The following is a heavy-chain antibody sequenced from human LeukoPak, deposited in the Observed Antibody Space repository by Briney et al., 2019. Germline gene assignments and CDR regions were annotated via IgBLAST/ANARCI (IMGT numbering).Heavy chain of an antibody. CDR2: IKQDGTEK. Sequence: SGGSLRLSCAASGITFRNYWMSWVRQAPGKGLECVANIKQDGTEKYYVDSVKGRFTISRANANNSLYLQMNSLRDEDTAVYYCARVLYGDYVGWFDPWGQGTLVTVSS. CDR1: GITFRNYW. D-gene: IGHD4-17*01. CDR3: ARVLYGDYVGWFDP. J-gene: IGHJ5*02. V-gene: IGHV3-7*03.